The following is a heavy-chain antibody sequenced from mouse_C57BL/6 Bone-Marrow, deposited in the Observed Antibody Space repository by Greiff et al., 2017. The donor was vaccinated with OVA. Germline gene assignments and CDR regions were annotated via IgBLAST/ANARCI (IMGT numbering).Heavy chain of an antibody. Sequence: VQLQQSGAELVRPGASVKLSCTASGFNIKDDYMHWVKQRPEQGLEWIGWIDPENGDTEYASKFQGKATITADTSSNTAYLQLSSLTSEDTAVYYCTRANYYGNYLDYWGQGTTLTVSS. V-gene: IGHV14-4*01. CDR2: IDPENGDT. J-gene: IGHJ2*01. D-gene: IGHD2-1*01. CDR3: TRANYYGNYLDY. CDR1: GFNIKDDY.